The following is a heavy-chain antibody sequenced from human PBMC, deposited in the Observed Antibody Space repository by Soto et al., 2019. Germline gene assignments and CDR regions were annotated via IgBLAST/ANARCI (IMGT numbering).Heavy chain of an antibody. CDR3: VRDHHYAFDI. Sequence: EVQLVESGGGLVQPGGSLRLSCAVSGFTFGSYWMNWVRLIPGKGLEWVAYIKPDGSATYYVDSVKGRFTISRDNAKNSLYLQMNSLRDEDTAVYYCVRDHHYAFDIWGQGTMVTVS. J-gene: IGHJ3*02. CDR1: GFTFGSYW. V-gene: IGHV3-7*01. CDR2: IKPDGSAT.